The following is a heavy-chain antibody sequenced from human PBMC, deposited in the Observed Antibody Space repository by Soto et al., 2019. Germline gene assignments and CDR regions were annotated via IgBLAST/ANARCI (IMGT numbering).Heavy chain of an antibody. Sequence: QVQLVQSGAEVKKPGASVKVSCKASGYTFTSYYMHWVRQAPGQGLEWMGIINPSGGSTSYAQKLQGRVTMNRDTSKSTVYMELSILRSEDTDVYYCARSDSRSSNDYWGQGTLVTVSS. D-gene: IGHD6-6*01. J-gene: IGHJ4*02. CDR2: INPSGGST. CDR1: GYTFTSYY. CDR3: ARSDSRSSNDY. V-gene: IGHV1-46*04.